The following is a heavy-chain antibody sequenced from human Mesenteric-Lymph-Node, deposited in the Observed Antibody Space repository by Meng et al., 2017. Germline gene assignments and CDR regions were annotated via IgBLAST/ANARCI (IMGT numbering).Heavy chain of an antibody. CDR1: GFTFSSYA. J-gene: IGHJ5*02. Sequence: GESLKISCAASGFTFSSYAMSWVRQAPGKGLEWVSAISGSGGSTYYADSVKGRFTISRDNSKNTLYLQMNSLRAEDTAVYYCAKLQTRGIAAAGNNWFDPWGQGTLVTVSS. CDR2: ISGSGGST. V-gene: IGHV3-23*01. CDR3: AKLQTRGIAAAGNNWFDP. D-gene: IGHD6-13*01.